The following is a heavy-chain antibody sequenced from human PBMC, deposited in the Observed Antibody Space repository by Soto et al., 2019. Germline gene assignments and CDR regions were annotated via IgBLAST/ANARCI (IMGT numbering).Heavy chain of an antibody. CDR2: ISSTTNYI. Sequence: EVQLVESGGGLVKPGGSLRLSCAASGFTFTRYSMNWVRQAPGKGLEWVSSISSTTNYIYYGDSMKGRVTIPRDNAKNSLYLEMNSVRAEDTAVYYCARESEDLTSTFDYWGQGTLVTVSS. J-gene: IGHJ4*02. V-gene: IGHV3-21*06. CDR3: ARESEDLTSTFDY. CDR1: GFTFTRYS.